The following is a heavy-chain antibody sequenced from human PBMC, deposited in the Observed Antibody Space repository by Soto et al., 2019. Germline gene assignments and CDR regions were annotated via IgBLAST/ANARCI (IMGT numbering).Heavy chain of an antibody. D-gene: IGHD6-19*01. CDR2: ISYDGSNK. CDR1: GFTFSSYA. CDR3: ARGDIAVAGTPPSFAFDI. J-gene: IGHJ3*02. Sequence: QVQLVESGGGVVQPGRSLRLSCAASGFTFSSYAMHWVRQAPGKGLEWVAVISYDGSNKYYADSVKGRFTISRDNSKNTLYLQMNSLRAEDTAVYYCARGDIAVAGTPPSFAFDIWGQGTMVTVSS. V-gene: IGHV3-30-3*01.